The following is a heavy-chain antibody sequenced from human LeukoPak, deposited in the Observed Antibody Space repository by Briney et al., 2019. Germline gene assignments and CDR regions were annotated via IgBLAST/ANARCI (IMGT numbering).Heavy chain of an antibody. V-gene: IGHV4-34*03. CDR2: INHSGST. D-gene: IGHD3-22*01. Sequence: SETLSLTCAVYGGSFSGYYWSWIRQPPGKGLEWIGEINHSGSTNYNPSLKSRVTISVDTSKNQFSLKLSSVTAADTAVYYCKGSSGYSYYYHMDVWGIGTTVTVSS. J-gene: IGHJ6*03. CDR1: GGSFSGYY. CDR3: KGSSGYSYYYHMDV.